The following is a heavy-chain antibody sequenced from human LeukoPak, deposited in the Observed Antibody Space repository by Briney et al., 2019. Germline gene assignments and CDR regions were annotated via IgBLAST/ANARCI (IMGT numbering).Heavy chain of an antibody. V-gene: IGHV4-59*11. CDR2: IYYSGST. CDR3: AREAARPYYYYYYYMDV. J-gene: IGHJ6*03. Sequence: SETLSLTCTVSGGSISSHYRSWIRQPPGKGLEWIGYIYYSGSTNYNPSLKSRVTISVDTSKNQFSLKLSSVTAADTAVYYCAREAARPYYYYYYYMDVWGKGTTVTVSS. D-gene: IGHD6-6*01. CDR1: GGSISSHY.